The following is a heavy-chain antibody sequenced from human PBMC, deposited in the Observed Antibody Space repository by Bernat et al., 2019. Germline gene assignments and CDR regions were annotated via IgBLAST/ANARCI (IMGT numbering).Heavy chain of an antibody. Sequence: EVQLVESGGGLVQPGGSLRLSCAASGFTVSSSYISWVRQAPGKGLEWVSVIYIGGSTYYADSVKGRFTISSDNSKNTLYLQMNSLKPEDTAVYYCARDPYTSGWSIGLAWGQGTLVTVSS. V-gene: IGHV3-66*02. CDR3: ARDPYTSGWSIGLA. CDR1: GFTVSSSY. J-gene: IGHJ5*02. D-gene: IGHD6-19*01. CDR2: IYIGGST.